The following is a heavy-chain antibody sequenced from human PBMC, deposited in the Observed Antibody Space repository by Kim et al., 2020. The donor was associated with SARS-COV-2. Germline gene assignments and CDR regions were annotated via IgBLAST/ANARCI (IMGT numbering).Heavy chain of an antibody. V-gene: IGHV4-30-4*01. Sequence: SETLSLTCTVSGGSISSGDYYWSLIRQPPGKGLEWLGYIYYSGSTYYNPSLKSRVTISVDTSKNQFSLKLSSVTAADTAVYYCARVDYCSSTSCFLGWFDPWGQGTLVTVSS. D-gene: IGHD2-2*01. J-gene: IGHJ5*02. CDR1: GGSISSGDYY. CDR2: IYYSGST. CDR3: ARVDYCSSTSCFLGWFDP.